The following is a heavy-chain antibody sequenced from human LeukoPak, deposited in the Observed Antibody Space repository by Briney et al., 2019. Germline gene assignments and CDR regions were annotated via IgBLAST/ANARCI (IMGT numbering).Heavy chain of an antibody. CDR2: IYYSGST. CDR3: ARHAESGSDRFDY. V-gene: IGHV4-59*08. D-gene: IGHD5-12*01. J-gene: IGHJ4*02. CDR1: GGSISSYY. Sequence: SETLSLTCTVSGGSISSYYWSWIRQPPGKGLEWIGYIYYSGSTNYNPSLKSRVTISVDMSKNQFSLKLSSVTAADTAVYYCARHAESGSDRFDYWGQGTLVTVSS.